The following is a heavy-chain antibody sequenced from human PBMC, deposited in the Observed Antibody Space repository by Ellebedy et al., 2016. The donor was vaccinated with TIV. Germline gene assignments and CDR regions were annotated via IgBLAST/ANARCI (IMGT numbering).Heavy chain of an antibody. CDR2: LNANGVVI. V-gene: IGHV3-23*01. Sequence: GESLKISCAASGFNFSTYTIHWVRQTPGKGLEWVAGLNANGVVIAYADSVKGRSTISRDNSKNTLYLQMNSLRPEDTAVYYCASSRYHYYVGNTIFAYWGQGTLVTVSS. D-gene: IGHD3-10*02. CDR3: ASSRYHYYVGNTIFAY. J-gene: IGHJ4*02. CDR1: GFNFSTYT.